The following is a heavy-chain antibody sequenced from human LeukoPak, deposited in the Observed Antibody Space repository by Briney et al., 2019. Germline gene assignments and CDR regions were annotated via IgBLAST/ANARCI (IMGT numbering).Heavy chain of an antibody. Sequence: GGSLRLSCAASGLTFSSHWMHWVRQAPGKGLEWVSSISSSSSYIYYADSVKGRFTISRDNAKNSLYLQMNSLRAEDTAVYYCARDYGDYGNDDAFDIWGQGTMVTVSS. CDR1: GLTFSSHW. CDR3: ARDYGDYGNDDAFDI. CDR2: ISSSSSYI. V-gene: IGHV3-21*01. J-gene: IGHJ3*02. D-gene: IGHD4-17*01.